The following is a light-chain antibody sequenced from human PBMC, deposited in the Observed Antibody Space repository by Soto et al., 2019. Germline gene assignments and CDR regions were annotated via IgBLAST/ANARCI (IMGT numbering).Light chain of an antibody. J-gene: IGLJ2*01. Sequence: QSVLTQPASVSGSPGQSITIYCTGTSSDVGGYNYVSWYQQHPGKAPKLMIYEVSNRPSGVSNRFSGSKSGNTASLTISGLPAEDEADYYCNSYTTSSSVVFGGGTKLTVL. CDR1: SSDVGGYNY. CDR2: EVS. V-gene: IGLV2-14*01. CDR3: NSYTTSSSVV.